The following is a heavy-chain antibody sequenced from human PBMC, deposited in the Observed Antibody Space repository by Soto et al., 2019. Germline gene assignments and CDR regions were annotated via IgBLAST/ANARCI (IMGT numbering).Heavy chain of an antibody. Sequence: SETLSLTCAVYGGSFSGYYWSWVRQPPGKGLEWIGEINHSGSTNYNPSLKSRVTISVDTSKNQFSLKLSSVTAADTAVYYCARSVLGSSGYYYFYYYGMDVWGQGTTVTVSS. CDR1: GGSFSGYY. D-gene: IGHD3-22*01. J-gene: IGHJ6*02. V-gene: IGHV4-34*01. CDR3: ARSVLGSSGYYYFYYYGMDV. CDR2: INHSGST.